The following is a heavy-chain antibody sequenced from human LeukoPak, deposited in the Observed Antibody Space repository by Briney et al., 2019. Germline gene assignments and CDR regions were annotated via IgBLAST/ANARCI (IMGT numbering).Heavy chain of an antibody. D-gene: IGHD2-15*01. V-gene: IGHV3-23*01. CDR2: ITATSLHI. CDR3: AKEGGSPGH. Sequence: GGSLRLSCAASGVTFSGYSMNWVRQAPGKGLEWVSAITATSLHIYYADSVKGRFTISRDNSKNTLYLQMNSLRAEDTAVYYCAKEGGSPGHWGQGTLVTVSS. J-gene: IGHJ4*02. CDR1: GVTFSGYS.